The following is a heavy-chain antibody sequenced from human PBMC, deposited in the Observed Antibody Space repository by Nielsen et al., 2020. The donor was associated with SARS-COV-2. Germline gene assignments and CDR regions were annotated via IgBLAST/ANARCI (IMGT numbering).Heavy chain of an antibody. CDR2: ISAYTGNT. CDR1: GYTFTSYG. J-gene: IGHJ4*02. Sequence: ASVKVSCKASGYTFTSYGISWVRQAPGQGLEWMGWISAYTGNTYYAQKFQGRVTMTTDTSSSTAYMELRSLRSADTAMFYCARNYYDTTDYSRAEHALYYFDYWGQGTLVTVSS. D-gene: IGHD3-22*01. CDR3: ARNYYDTTDYSRAEHALYYFDY. V-gene: IGHV1-18*01.